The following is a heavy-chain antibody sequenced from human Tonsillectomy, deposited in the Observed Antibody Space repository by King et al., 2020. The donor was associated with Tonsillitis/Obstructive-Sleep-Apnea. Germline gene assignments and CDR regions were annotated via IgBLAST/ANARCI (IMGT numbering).Heavy chain of an antibody. D-gene: IGHD2-15*01. Sequence: QLQESGPGLVKPSGTLSLTCAVSGGSISSNNWWSWVRQPPGKGLEWLGEIYHSGSTNYNPSLKSRVTISVDKSKNQFSLKLSSVTAADTAVYYCARGLGYCSSDSCYSGNWFDPWGQGTLVTVSS. CDR1: GGSISSNNW. J-gene: IGHJ5*02. V-gene: IGHV4-4*02. CDR3: ARGLGYCSSDSCYSGNWFDP. CDR2: IYHSGST.